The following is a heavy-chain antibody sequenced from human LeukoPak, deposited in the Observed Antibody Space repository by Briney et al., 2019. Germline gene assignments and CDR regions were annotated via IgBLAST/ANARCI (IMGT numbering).Heavy chain of an antibody. CDR2: VSYDGSNK. D-gene: IGHD3-10*01. Sequence: GGSLRLSCAASGFTFSSYGMHWVRQAPGKGLEWVALVSYDGSNKYYAESVKGRFTISRDNSKNTLYLQMDSLRAEDTAVYYCAKEYDSRSYYGRWGQGTPVTVSS. V-gene: IGHV3-30*18. CDR3: AKEYDSRSYYGR. J-gene: IGHJ4*02. CDR1: GFTFSSYG.